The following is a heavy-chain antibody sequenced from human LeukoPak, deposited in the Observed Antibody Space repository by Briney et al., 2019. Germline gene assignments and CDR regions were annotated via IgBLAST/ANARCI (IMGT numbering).Heavy chain of an antibody. CDR3: ARDPPVGIQPGVD. D-gene: IGHD5-18*01. V-gene: IGHV1-2*02. J-gene: IGHJ4*02. Sequence: ASVKVSCEASGYIFTGYYMHWVRQAPGQGLEGMGWINPNSGGTNFAQKFQGRVTMTRDTSISTAYMDLSRLRSDDTAVYYCARDPPVGIQPGVDWGQGTLVTVSS. CDR2: INPNSGGT. CDR1: GYIFTGYY.